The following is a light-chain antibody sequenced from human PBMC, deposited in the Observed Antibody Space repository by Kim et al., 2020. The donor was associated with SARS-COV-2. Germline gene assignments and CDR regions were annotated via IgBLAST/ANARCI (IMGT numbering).Light chain of an antibody. CDR3: NSRDSSGNHAV. CDR1: SLRSYY. Sequence: LRQTVRITCQGDSLRSYYASWYQQKPGQAPVLVIYGKNNRPSGIPDRFSGSSSGNTASLTITGAQAEDEADYYCNSRDSSGNHAVFGGGTQLTVL. V-gene: IGLV3-19*01. J-gene: IGLJ7*01. CDR2: GKN.